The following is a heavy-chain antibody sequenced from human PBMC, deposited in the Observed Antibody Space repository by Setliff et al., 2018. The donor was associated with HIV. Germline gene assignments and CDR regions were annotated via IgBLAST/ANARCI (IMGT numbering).Heavy chain of an antibody. J-gene: IGHJ4*02. CDR2: LSYSGST. CDR3: ATEPTSYCTGGNCHSGRFAS. D-gene: IGHD2-15*01. CDR1: GGSVNGHY. V-gene: IGHV4-59*02. Sequence: SETLSLTCTVSGGSVNGHYWNWIRLTPGKGLEWIGSLSYSGSTNYNPSLKSRVTISVDTSRNEFSLKLSSVTAADTVVYYCATEPTSYCTGGNCHSGRFASWGQGTLVTVSS.